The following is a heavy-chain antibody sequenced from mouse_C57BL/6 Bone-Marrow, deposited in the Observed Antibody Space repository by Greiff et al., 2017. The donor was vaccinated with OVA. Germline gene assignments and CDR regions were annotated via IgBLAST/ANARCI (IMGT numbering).Heavy chain of an antibody. Sequence: EVKLMESGGGLVKPGGSLKLSCAASGFTFSDYGLHWVRQAPEKGLEWVAYISSGSSTIYYADTVKGRFTISRDNAKNTLFLQMTSLRSEGTAMYYCARSDYDYFDYWGQGTTLTVSS. CDR1: GFTFSDYG. CDR2: ISSGSSTI. V-gene: IGHV5-17*01. D-gene: IGHD2-4*01. CDR3: ARSDYDYFDY. J-gene: IGHJ2*01.